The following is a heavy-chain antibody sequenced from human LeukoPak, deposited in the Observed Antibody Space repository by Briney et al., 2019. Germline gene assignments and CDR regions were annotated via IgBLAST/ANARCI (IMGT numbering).Heavy chain of an antibody. V-gene: IGHV3-23*01. Sequence: GSLRLSCAASGFTFRGFAMSWVRQAPGKGLEWVSGIIGSGRTTFYADSVKGRFTISRDNSKNTLYLQMNSLRAEDTAIYYCAKKEGDTYFSWYMDVWGKGTTVTVSS. J-gene: IGHJ6*03. CDR2: IIGSGRTT. CDR1: GFTFRGFA. D-gene: IGHD2-21*01. CDR3: AKKEGDTYFSWYMDV.